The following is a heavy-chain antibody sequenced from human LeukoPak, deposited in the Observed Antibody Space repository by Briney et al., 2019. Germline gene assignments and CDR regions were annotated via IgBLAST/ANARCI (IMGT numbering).Heavy chain of an antibody. J-gene: IGHJ4*02. CDR2: INPSGGST. Sequence: ASVKVSCKASGYTFTSYYMHWVRQAPGQGLEWMGIINPSGGSTGYAQKFQGRVTMTRDMSTSTVYMELSSLRSEDTAVYYCARAVGYNWNGYVFDYWGQGTLVTVSS. CDR3: ARAVGYNWNGYVFDY. CDR1: GYTFTSYY. V-gene: IGHV1-46*01. D-gene: IGHD1-1*01.